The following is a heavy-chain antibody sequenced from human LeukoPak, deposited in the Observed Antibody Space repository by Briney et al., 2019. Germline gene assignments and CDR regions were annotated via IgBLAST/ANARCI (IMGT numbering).Heavy chain of an antibody. CDR3: AKGPSSSWPYYFDY. D-gene: IGHD6-13*01. J-gene: IGHJ4*02. V-gene: IGHV3-53*01. Sequence: GGSLRLSCAASGLTISNNYMTWVRQAPGKGLEWVSVSYSSGSIFSADSVKGRFTSSRDNSKNTLYLQMNSLRAEDTAVYYCAKGPSSSWPYYFDYWGQGTLVTVSS. CDR1: GLTISNNY. CDR2: SYSSGSI.